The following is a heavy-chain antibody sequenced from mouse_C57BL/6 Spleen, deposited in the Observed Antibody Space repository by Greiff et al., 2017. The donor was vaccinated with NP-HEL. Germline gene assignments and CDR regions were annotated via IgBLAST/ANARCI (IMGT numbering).Heavy chain of an antibody. Sequence: QVQLQQPGAELVRPGTSVKLSCKASGYTFTSYWMHWVKQRPGQGLEWIGVIDPSDSYTNYNQKFKGKATLTVDTSSSTAYMQLSSLTSEDSAVYYCARGEIKNLFDYWGQGTTLTVSS. CDR2: IDPSDSYT. J-gene: IGHJ2*01. D-gene: IGHD2-4*01. CDR3: ARGEIKNLFDY. V-gene: IGHV1-59*01. CDR1: GYTFTSYW.